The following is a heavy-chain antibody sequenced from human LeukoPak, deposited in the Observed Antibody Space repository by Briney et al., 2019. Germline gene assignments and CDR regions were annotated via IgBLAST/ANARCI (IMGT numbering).Heavy chain of an antibody. CDR1: GGSIGSGSYY. CDR3: AGERGEEYSSGWYKTNYFYN. V-gene: IGHV4-39*07. D-gene: IGHD6-19*01. Sequence: SETLSLTCSVSGGSIGSGSYYWGWIRQPPGKGLEWIASGDYSGGTYYNPSLESRVAISADMSKNQISLKLTSVTGADTAVYYCAGERGEEYSSGWYKTNYFYNWGQGIRVTVSS. CDR2: GDYSGGT. J-gene: IGHJ4*02.